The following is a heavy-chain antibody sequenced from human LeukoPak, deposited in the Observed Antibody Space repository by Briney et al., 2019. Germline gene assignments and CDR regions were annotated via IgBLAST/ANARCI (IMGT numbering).Heavy chain of an antibody. Sequence: PGGSLRLSCEASGFTFSSYAMNWVRQAPGKGLEWVSGISGGGGSTYYADSVKGRFTISRDNSKNTLYLQMDSLRAEDTALYYCAKGSGINHYHWIDPWGQGTLVTVSS. CDR1: GFTFSSYA. CDR3: AKGSGINHYHWIDP. CDR2: ISGGGGST. J-gene: IGHJ5*02. D-gene: IGHD1-14*01. V-gene: IGHV3-23*01.